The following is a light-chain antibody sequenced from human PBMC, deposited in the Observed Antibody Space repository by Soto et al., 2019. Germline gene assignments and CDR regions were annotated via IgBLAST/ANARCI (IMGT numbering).Light chain of an antibody. V-gene: IGKV3-20*01. CDR2: AAS. Sequence: EIVLTQSPDTLSLSPGERATLFCRASQSVTSNNLAWYQQKRGQAPRLLIHAASIRAAGTPVRISGSGSGTDFVLTISRLEPEDFAIYYCHQYEPSPRTFGQGTQVEI. CDR1: QSVTSNN. CDR3: HQYEPSPRT. J-gene: IGKJ2*01.